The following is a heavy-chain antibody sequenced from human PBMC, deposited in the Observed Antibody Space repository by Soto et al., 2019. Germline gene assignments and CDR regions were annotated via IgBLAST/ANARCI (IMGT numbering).Heavy chain of an antibody. CDR1: GYTLTELS. CDR2: FDPEDGET. D-gene: IGHD3-22*01. J-gene: IGHJ4*02. Sequence: GASVKVSCKVSGYTLTELSMHWVRQAPGKGLEWMGGFDPEDGETIYAQKFQGRVTMTEDTSTDTAYMELSSLRSEDTAVYYCATEHPSYYYDSSGLDYWGQGTLVTVSS. CDR3: ATEHPSYYYDSSGLDY. V-gene: IGHV1-24*01.